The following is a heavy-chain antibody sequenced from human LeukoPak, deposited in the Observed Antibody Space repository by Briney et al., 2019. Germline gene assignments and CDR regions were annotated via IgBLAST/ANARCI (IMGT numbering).Heavy chain of an antibody. Sequence: GGSLRLSCAASGLTFSSYAMHWVRQAPGKGLEWVAVISYDGSNKYYADSVKGRFTISGDKSKNTLYLQMNSLRPEDTAFYYCARGPGPIAGAKNPFDIWGQGAMVTVSS. CDR2: ISYDGSNK. D-gene: IGHD6-13*01. J-gene: IGHJ3*02. CDR3: ARGPGPIAGAKNPFDI. V-gene: IGHV3-30*01. CDR1: GLTFSSYA.